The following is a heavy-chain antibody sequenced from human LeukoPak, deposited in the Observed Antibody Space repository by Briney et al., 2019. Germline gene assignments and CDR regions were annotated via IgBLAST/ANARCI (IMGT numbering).Heavy chain of an antibody. CDR2: ISGSGGST. V-gene: IGHV3-23*01. CDR3: AKVSQGFWSGYYDY. D-gene: IGHD3-3*01. CDR1: GFTFSSYA. J-gene: IGHJ4*02. Sequence: GGSLRLSCAASGFTFSSYAMSWVRQAPGKGLEWVSVISGSGGSTYYADSVKGRFTISRDNSKNTLYLQMNSLRAEDTAVYYCAKVSQGFWSGYYDYWGQGTLVTVSS.